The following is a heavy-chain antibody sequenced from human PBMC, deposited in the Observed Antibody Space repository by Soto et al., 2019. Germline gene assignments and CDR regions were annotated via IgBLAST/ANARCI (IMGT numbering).Heavy chain of an antibody. Sequence: QVQLVQSGAEVKKPGSSVKVSCKASGGTFSSYAISWVRQAPGQGLEWMGGIIPIFGTANYAQKFKDRVTIIADESTSTAYMELSSLRSEDTAVYYCAKEAVPHGTYGMDVWGQGTTVTVSS. D-gene: IGHD6-19*01. J-gene: IGHJ6*02. CDR3: AKEAVPHGTYGMDV. V-gene: IGHV1-69*01. CDR2: IIPIFGTA. CDR1: GGTFSSYA.